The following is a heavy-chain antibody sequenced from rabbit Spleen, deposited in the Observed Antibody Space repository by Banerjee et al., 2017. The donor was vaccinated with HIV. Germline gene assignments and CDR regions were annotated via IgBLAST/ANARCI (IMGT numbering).Heavy chain of an antibody. D-gene: IGHD1-1*01. V-gene: IGHV1S40*01. Sequence: QSLEESGGDLVKPGASLTLTCIASGVSFSGNSYMCWVRQAPGKGLEWIACIEGGSSGFTYFASWAKGRFTISKTSSTTVTLQMTSLTAADTATYFCARDTSSSFSSYGMDLWGQGTLVTVS. CDR3: ARDTSSSFSSYGMDL. J-gene: IGHJ6*01. CDR1: GVSFSGNSY. CDR2: IEGGSSGFT.